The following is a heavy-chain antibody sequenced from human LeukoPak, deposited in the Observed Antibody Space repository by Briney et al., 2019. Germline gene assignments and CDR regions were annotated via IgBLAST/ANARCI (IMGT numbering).Heavy chain of an antibody. D-gene: IGHD5-18*01. CDR1: GFTFNAYA. Sequence: GGSLRLSCAASGFTFNAYATSWVRQAPGKGWGWVSAISGSGDRTYYADSVKGRFSISRDNSKNTLYLQMNSLRAEDTAVYYCAKDGKSGYSYGYGYFDYWGQGILDTVSS. CDR3: AKDGKSGYSYGYGYFDY. J-gene: IGHJ4*02. CDR2: ISGSGDRT. V-gene: IGHV3-23*01.